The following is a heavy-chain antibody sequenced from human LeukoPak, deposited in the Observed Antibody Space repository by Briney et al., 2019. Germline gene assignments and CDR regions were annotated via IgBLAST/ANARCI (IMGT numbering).Heavy chain of an antibody. CDR3: ARLKRRPAYFDY. J-gene: IGHJ4*02. CDR1: GFTFSDFQ. Sequence: KPGGSLRLSCAASGFTFSDFQMSWIRPAPGKGLECISYISSSGDTMYYADSVKGRFTISRDNAKNSLYLQLNSLRAEDTAVYYCARLKRRPAYFDYWGQGTLVTVSS. V-gene: IGHV3-11*01. CDR2: ISSSGDTM.